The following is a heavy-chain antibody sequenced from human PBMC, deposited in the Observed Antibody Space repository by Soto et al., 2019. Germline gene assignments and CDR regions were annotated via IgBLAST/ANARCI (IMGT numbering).Heavy chain of an antibody. D-gene: IGHD3-16*01. CDR2: ISGSGRTI. Sequence: QVQLVESGGGLVKPGGSLRLSCAASGIVFSDYMSWVRQAPGKGLEWLSYISGSGRTIYSADSVKGRFTISRDNATNSLYLQMNNVRTEDTAVYYCARLPFPWGWFDPWGQGTRVIVSS. CDR1: GIVFSDY. J-gene: IGHJ5*02. V-gene: IGHV3-11*01. CDR3: ARLPFPWGWFDP.